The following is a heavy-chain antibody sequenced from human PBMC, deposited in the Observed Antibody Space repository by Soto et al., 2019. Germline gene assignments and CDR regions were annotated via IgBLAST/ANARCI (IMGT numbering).Heavy chain of an antibody. CDR1: GGSISSGGYY. Sequence: QVQLQESGPGLVKPSQTLSLTCTVSGGSISSGGYYWSWIRQHPGKGLEWIGYIYYSGSTYYNPSLKRRVTISVDTSKKQCSLKLSSVTAADTAVYFCARDRGYESSLGLYYGGQGTLVTVSS. D-gene: IGHD3-22*01. J-gene: IGHJ4*02. CDR2: IYYSGST. CDR3: ARDRGYESSLGLYY. V-gene: IGHV4-31*03.